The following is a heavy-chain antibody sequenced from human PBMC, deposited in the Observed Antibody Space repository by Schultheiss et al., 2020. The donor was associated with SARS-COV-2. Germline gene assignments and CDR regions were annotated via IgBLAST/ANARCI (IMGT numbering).Heavy chain of an antibody. Sequence: ASVKVSCKASGYTFTSYGISWVRQAPGQGLEWMGWISTYNGDTNYAQKLQGRVTMTTDTSTSTAYMELRSLRSDDTAVYYCAADLVGAENFDYWGQGTLVTVSS. CDR2: ISTYNGDT. V-gene: IGHV1-18*04. CDR3: AADLVGAENFDY. CDR1: GYTFTSYG. D-gene: IGHD1-26*01. J-gene: IGHJ4*02.